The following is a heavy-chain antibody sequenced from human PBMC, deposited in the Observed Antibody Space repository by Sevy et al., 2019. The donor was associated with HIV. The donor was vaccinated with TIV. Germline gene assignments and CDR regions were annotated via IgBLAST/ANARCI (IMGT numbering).Heavy chain of an antibody. CDR3: ARGTTVTTRPSVYPPRRYYYYMDV. Sequence: SETLSLTCTVSGGSISSSSYYWGWIRQPPGKGLEWIGSIYYSGSTYYNPSLKSRVTISVNTSKNQFSRKLSSVTAADTAVYYCARGTTVTTRPSVYPPRRYYYYMDVWGKGTTVTVSS. CDR2: IYYSGST. V-gene: IGHV4-39*01. J-gene: IGHJ6*03. D-gene: IGHD4-17*01. CDR1: GGSISSSSYY.